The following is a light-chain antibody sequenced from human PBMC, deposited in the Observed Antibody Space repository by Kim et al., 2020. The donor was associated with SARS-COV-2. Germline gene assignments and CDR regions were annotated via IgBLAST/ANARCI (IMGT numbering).Light chain of an antibody. Sequence: QPASVSGSPGQSITISCTGTSSDVGGYNYVSWYQQHPGKAPKLMIYDVSKRPSGVSNRFSGSKSGNTASLTISGLQAEDEADYYCSSYTSSSTVFGG. V-gene: IGLV2-14*01. CDR3: SSYTSSSTV. CDR2: DVS. J-gene: IGLJ2*01. CDR1: SSDVGGYNY.